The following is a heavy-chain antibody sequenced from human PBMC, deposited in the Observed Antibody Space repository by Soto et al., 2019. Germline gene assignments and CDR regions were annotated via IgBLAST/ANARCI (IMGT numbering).Heavy chain of an antibody. D-gene: IGHD3-10*01. V-gene: IGHV3-13*01. CDR2: IGTLSDT. Sequence: GGSLRLSCAGSGFAFSTFDIHWVRQAPGKGLEWVSGIGTLSDTFYAASVQGRFTISRQNAKSSVYLQMNSLRAGDTAFYYCARGRSFSYDSTPPPMFDPWGQGTLVT. J-gene: IGHJ5*02. CDR3: ARGRSFSYDSTPPPMFDP. CDR1: GFAFSTFD.